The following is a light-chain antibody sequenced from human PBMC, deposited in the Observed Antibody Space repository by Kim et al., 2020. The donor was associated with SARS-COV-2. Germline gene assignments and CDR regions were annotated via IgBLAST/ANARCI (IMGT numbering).Light chain of an antibody. CDR2: GAS. Sequence: SVYPGERATLSCRASQSVRSNLAWYQQKPGQAPRLLIYGASTRATGIPARFSGSGSGTEFTLTISSLQSEDFAVYYCQQYHNWPLTFGGGTKLEI. J-gene: IGKJ4*01. CDR1: QSVRSN. V-gene: IGKV3-15*01. CDR3: QQYHNWPLT.